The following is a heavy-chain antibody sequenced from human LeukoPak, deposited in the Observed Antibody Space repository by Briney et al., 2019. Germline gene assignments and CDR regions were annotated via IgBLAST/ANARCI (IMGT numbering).Heavy chain of an antibody. CDR1: GYTFTSFC. J-gene: IGHJ3*02. CDR2: LSAYNGNT. Sequence: ASVKVSCKASGYTFTSFCISWVPQAPGQGLVWMGWLSAYNGNTNYAQKLQGRVTMTTDTSTSTAYMELRSLRSDDTAVYYCARDYYDSSGYLHDAFDIWGQGTMVTVSS. D-gene: IGHD3-22*01. V-gene: IGHV1-18*01. CDR3: ARDYYDSSGYLHDAFDI.